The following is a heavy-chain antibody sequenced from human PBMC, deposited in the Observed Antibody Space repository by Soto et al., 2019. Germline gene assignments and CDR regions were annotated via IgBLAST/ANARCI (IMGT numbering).Heavy chain of an antibody. D-gene: IGHD2-15*01. CDR1: GFTFSSDW. CDR2: INTDGSGT. V-gene: IGHV3-74*01. CDR3: ARALVVVAATRDWVPNWFDP. J-gene: IGHJ5*02. Sequence: GGSQRLSCAASGFTFSSDWMHWVRQAPGKGLVWVSRINTDGSGTSYADSVKGRFTISRDNAKNTLYLQMNSLRAEDTAVYYCARALVVVAATRDWVPNWFDPWGQGTLVTVSS.